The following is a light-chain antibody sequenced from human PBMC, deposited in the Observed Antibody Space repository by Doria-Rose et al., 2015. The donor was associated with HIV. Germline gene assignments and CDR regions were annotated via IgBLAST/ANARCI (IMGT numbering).Light chain of an antibody. V-gene: IGKV1-5*03. J-gene: IGKJ4*01. CDR1: QSISSW. CDR2: KAA. CDR3: QQSYSTPLT. Sequence: TQSPSTLSASVGDRVTITCRASQSISSWLAWYQQKPGKAPKLLMYKAASFESGVPSRFSGSGSGTEFTLPISSLQPEDFVTYYCQQSYSTPLTFGGGTKVEIK.